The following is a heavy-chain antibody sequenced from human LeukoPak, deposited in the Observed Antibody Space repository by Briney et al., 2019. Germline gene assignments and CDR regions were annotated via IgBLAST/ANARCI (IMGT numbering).Heavy chain of an antibody. V-gene: IGHV3-73*01. CDR1: GFTFSGSA. CDR3: TSMTTVTTVTGGTLFDP. J-gene: IGHJ5*02. Sequence: GGSLKLSCAASGFTFSGSAMHWVRQASGKGLEWVGRIRSKANSYATAYAASVKGRFTISRDDSKNTAYLQMNSLKTEDTAVYYCTSMTTVTTVTGGTLFDPWGQGTLVTVSS. D-gene: IGHD4-17*01. CDR2: IRSKANSYAT.